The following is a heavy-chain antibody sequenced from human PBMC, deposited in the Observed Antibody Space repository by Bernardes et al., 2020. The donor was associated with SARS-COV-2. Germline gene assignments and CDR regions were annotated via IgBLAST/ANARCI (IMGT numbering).Heavy chain of an antibody. D-gene: IGHD3-10*01. V-gene: IGHV3-23*01. CDR1: GFIFSDYV. J-gene: IGHJ4*02. Sequence: GGSLRLSCAASGFIFSDYVMSWVRQAPGKGLEWVSTISGSGVSTYYADSVRGRFTISRDSSKNTLYLQMNSLRVDDTAVYYCAKKEGKHFDYGGQGTLVTVSS. CDR3: AKKEGKHFDY. CDR2: ISGSGVST.